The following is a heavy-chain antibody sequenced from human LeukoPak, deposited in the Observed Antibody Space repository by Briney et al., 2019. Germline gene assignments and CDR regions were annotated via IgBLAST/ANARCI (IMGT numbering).Heavy chain of an antibody. CDR2: ISISGTTI. V-gene: IGHV3-48*03. J-gene: IGHJ6*03. CDR1: GFTFSDYE. Sequence: GGSLRLSCAASGFTFSDYEMNWVRQAPGKGLEWLSHISISGTTIHYADSVRGRFTISIDNAKNSLYLQMSSLRAEDTAVYYCARSYYYGSGSYSYYYFYYTDVWGKGTTVTVSS. D-gene: IGHD3-10*01. CDR3: ARSYYYGSGSYSYYYFYYTDV.